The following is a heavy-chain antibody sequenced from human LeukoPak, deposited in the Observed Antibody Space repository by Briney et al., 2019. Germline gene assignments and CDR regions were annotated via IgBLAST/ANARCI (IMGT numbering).Heavy chain of an antibody. CDR2: IYYSGST. V-gene: IGHV4-39*07. Sequence: ASETLSLTCTVSGASISNSRYFWGCIRQSPGKGLEWIVSIYYSGSTYYNPSLKSRVTISVDTSKNQFSLKLSSVSAADTAVYYCARAYSSSWYWNWFDPWGQGTLVTVSS. CDR3: ARAYSSSWYWNWFDP. D-gene: IGHD6-13*01. J-gene: IGHJ5*02. CDR1: GASISNSRYF.